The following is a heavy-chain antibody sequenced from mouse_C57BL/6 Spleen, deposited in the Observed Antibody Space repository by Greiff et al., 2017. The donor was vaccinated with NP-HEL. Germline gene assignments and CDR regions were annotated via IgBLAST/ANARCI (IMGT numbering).Heavy chain of an antibody. J-gene: IGHJ3*01. D-gene: IGHD1-1*01. Sequence: EVKLVESGGGLVKPGGSLKLSCAASGFTFSSYTMSWVRQTPEKRLEWVATISGGGGNTYYPDSVKGRFTISRDNAKNTLYLQMSSLRSEDTAVYYCARPNYYGSSYPAWFAYWGQGTLVTVSA. V-gene: IGHV5-9*04. CDR1: GFTFSSYT. CDR2: ISGGGGNT. CDR3: ARPNYYGSSYPAWFAY.